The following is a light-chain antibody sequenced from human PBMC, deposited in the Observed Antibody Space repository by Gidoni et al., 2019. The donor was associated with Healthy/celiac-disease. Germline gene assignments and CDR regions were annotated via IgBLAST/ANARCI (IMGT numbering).Light chain of an antibody. J-gene: IGLJ2*01. Sequence: QSALTQPASVSGSPGQSITISCTGTSSDVCCYNYVSWYQQHPGKAPKLMIYDVSNRPSGVSNRFSGSKSGNTASLTISGLQAEDEADYYCSSYTSSSTLGVFGGGTKLTVL. CDR3: SSYTSSSTLGV. CDR2: DVS. CDR1: SSDVCCYNY. V-gene: IGLV2-14*03.